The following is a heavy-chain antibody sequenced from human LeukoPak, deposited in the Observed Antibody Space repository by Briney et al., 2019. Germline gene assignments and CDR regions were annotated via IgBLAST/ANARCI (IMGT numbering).Heavy chain of an antibody. V-gene: IGHV4-61*02. CDR1: GGSISSGSYY. CDR2: IYTSGSP. Sequence: SETLSLTCTVSGGSISSGSYYWSWIRQPAGKGLEWIGRIYTSGSPNYNPSLTSGVTISVDTSKNQFSLKLSSVPAADTGVYYCARLDSSGYRSFDYWGQGTLVTVSS. J-gene: IGHJ4*02. D-gene: IGHD3-22*01. CDR3: ARLDSSGYRSFDY.